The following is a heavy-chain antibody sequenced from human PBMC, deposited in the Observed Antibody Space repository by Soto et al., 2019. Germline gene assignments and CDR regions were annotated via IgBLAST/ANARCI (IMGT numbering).Heavy chain of an antibody. D-gene: IGHD2-2*01. CDR2: IYYSGST. CDR1: GGSISSGGYY. J-gene: IGHJ4*02. Sequence: PSETLSLTCTVSGGSISSGGYYWSWIRQHPGKGPEWIGYIYYSGSTYYNPSLKSRVTISVDTSKNQFSLKLSSVTAADTAVYYCARYSSSTSYQFDYWGQGTLVTVSS. V-gene: IGHV4-31*03. CDR3: ARYSSSTSYQFDY.